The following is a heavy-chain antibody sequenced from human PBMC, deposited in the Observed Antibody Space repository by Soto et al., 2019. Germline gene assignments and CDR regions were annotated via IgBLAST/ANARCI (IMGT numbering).Heavy chain of an antibody. V-gene: IGHV3-33*01. CDR3: ARAGDIVATILTYFDY. CDR1: GFTFSSYG. J-gene: IGHJ4*02. CDR2: IWYYGSNK. D-gene: IGHD5-12*01. Sequence: GCLILSCAASGFTFSSYGMHWVRQAPGKGLEWVAVIWYYGSNKYYADSVKGRFTISRDNSKNTLYLQMNSLRAEDTAVYYCARAGDIVATILTYFDYWGQGTPVTVYS.